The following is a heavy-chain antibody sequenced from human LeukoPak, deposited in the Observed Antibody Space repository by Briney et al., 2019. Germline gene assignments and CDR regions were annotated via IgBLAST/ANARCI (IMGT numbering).Heavy chain of an antibody. V-gene: IGHV3-30*02. D-gene: IGHD5-18*01. CDR1: GFTFSSYG. J-gene: IGHJ4*02. Sequence: GGSLRLSCAASGFTFSSYGMHWVRQAPGKGLEWVAFIRYDGSNKYYADSVKGRFTISRDNSKNTLYLQMNSLRAEDTAVYYCAKPLLKTAMVTTAHYWGQGTLVTVSS. CDR3: AKPLLKTAMVTTAHY. CDR2: IRYDGSNK.